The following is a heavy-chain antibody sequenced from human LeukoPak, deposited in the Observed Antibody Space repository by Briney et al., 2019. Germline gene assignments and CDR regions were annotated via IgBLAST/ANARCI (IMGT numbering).Heavy chain of an antibody. V-gene: IGHV3-30*18. D-gene: IGHD3-10*01. CDR3: TQLGESGVD. Sequence: PGGSLRLSCAASGFTFSSYGMHWVRQAPGKGLEWVAVISYDGSNKYYADSVKGRFTISRDNSKNTLYLQMNSLRAEDTAVYYCTQLGESGVDWGQGTLVTVSS. CDR1: GFTFSSYG. CDR2: ISYDGSNK. J-gene: IGHJ4*02.